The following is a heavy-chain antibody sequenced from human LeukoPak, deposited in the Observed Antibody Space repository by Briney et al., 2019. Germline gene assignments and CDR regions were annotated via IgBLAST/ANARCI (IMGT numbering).Heavy chain of an antibody. CDR1: GFTFGSYS. Sequence: GGSLRLSCAASGFTFGSYSMNWVRQAPGKGLEWVSSISSSSSYIYYADSVKGRFTISRDNAKNSLYLQMNSLRAEDTAVYYCARDGYSYGLFDYWGQGTLVTVSS. D-gene: IGHD5-18*01. CDR3: ARDGYSYGLFDY. J-gene: IGHJ4*02. V-gene: IGHV3-21*01. CDR2: ISSSSSYI.